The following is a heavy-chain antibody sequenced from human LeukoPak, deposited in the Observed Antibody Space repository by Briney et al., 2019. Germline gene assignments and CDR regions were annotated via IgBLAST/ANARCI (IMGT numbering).Heavy chain of an antibody. J-gene: IGHJ5*02. CDR1: GDSVSSNSVT. CDR2: TYYRSTWYN. D-gene: IGHD2-2*01. CDR3: ARGLTQYDCFDP. V-gene: IGHV6-1*01. Sequence: SQTLSLTCAISGDSVSSNSVTWNWIRQSPSRGLEWLGRTYYRSTWYNDYAVSVRGRITVNPDTSRNQFSLHLNSVTPEDTAVYYCARGLTQYDCFDPWGQGILVTVSS.